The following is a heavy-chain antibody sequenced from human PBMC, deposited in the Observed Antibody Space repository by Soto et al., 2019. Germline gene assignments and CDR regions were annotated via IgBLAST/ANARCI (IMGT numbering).Heavy chain of an antibody. Sequence: EVQVLESGGGLVQPGGSLRLSCAATGFTFSDFAMSWVRQAPGKGLEWVSRIYGGGNGPHYADSVKGRVTISRDNSKNTLDLQMNSLRAEDTAVYYCAKMEGMDPWAYSFDYCGHGTLVTVSS. D-gene: IGHD2-2*03. CDR3: AKMEGMDPWAYSFDY. V-gene: IGHV3-23*01. J-gene: IGHJ4*01. CDR1: GFTFSDFA. CDR2: IYGGGNGP.